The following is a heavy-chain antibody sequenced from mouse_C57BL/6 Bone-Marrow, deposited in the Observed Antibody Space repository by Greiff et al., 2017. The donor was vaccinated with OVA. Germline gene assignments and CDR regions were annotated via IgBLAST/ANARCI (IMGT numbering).Heavy chain of an antibody. D-gene: IGHD2-2*01. Sequence: EVKLMESGGGLVQPGGSLSLSCAASGFTFTDYYMSWVRQPPGKALEWLGFIRNKANGYTTEYSASVKGRFTISRDNSQSILYLQMNALRAEDSATYYCARWGGLRRKDYWGQGTSVTVSS. CDR3: ARWGGLRRKDY. CDR2: IRNKANGYTT. J-gene: IGHJ4*01. V-gene: IGHV7-3*01. CDR1: GFTFTDYY.